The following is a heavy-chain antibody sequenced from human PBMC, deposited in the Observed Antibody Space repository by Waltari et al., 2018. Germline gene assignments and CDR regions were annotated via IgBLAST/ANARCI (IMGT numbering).Heavy chain of an antibody. CDR3: AREGVAVAGDAFDI. Sequence: QVQLVQSGAEVKKPGASVKVSCKASGYTFTGYYMHWVRQAPGQGLEWMGRINPNSGGTNYVQKFQGRVTMTRDTSISTAYMELSRLRSDDTAVYYCAREGVAVAGDAFDIWGQGTMVTVSS. D-gene: IGHD6-19*01. V-gene: IGHV1-2*06. CDR1: GYTFTGYY. CDR2: INPNSGGT. J-gene: IGHJ3*02.